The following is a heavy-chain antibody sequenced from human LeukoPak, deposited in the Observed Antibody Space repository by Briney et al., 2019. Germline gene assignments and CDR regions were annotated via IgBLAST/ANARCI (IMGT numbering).Heavy chain of an antibody. CDR2: ISGSGGTT. V-gene: IGHV3-23*01. D-gene: IGHD3-22*01. J-gene: IGHJ4*02. CDR3: AKAGDSSGYYHFDY. Sequence: GGSLRLSCAASGFTFNNYAMGWVRQPPGRGLEWVAVISGSGGTTYYADSLKGDFTITRDNAKNTLHRQMNTLRAEDTAIYYCAKAGDSSGYYHFDYWGQGTLVTVSS. CDR1: GFTFNNYA.